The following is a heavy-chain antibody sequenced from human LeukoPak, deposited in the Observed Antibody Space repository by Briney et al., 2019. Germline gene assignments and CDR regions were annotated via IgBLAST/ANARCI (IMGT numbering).Heavy chain of an antibody. V-gene: IGHV1-3*03. J-gene: IGHJ6*03. CDR1: GYTFTSYA. D-gene: IGHD6-13*01. Sequence: GASVKVSCKASGYTFTSYAMHWVRQAPGQRLEWMGWINAGNGNTKYSQEFQGRVTITRDTSASTAYMELSSLRSEDMAVYYCARDRGAAAGTLRGYYYYYMDVWGKGTTVTVS. CDR2: INAGNGNT. CDR3: ARDRGAAAGTLRGYYYYYMDV.